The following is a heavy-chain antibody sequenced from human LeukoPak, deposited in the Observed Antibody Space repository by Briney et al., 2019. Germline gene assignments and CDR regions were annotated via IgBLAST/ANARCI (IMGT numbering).Heavy chain of an antibody. Sequence: GESLKISCKGSGYSFTSYWISWVRQMPGKGLEWMGIIYPGDSDTRYSPSFQGQVTISADKSISPAYLQWSSLKASDTAMYYCARHPFLAAAAGYFFDYWGQGTLVTVSS. CDR3: ARHPFLAAAAGYFFDY. J-gene: IGHJ4*02. D-gene: IGHD6-13*01. V-gene: IGHV5-51*01. CDR2: IYPGDSDT. CDR1: GYSFTSYW.